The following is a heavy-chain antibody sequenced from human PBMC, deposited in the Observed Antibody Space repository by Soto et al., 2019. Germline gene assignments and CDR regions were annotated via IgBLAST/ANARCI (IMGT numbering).Heavy chain of an antibody. CDR2: IWYDGTQK. D-gene: IGHD4-17*01. V-gene: IGHV3-33*01. J-gene: IGHJ4*02. Sequence: QVHLVESGGGVAQPGRSLRLSCAASGFTFSSHGMSWVRQAPGKGLEWVALIWYDGTQKYYVDSVKGRFTISRDNSKNTLFPQMNSLRAEDTAVYYCARVTTVSLDYWGQGTLVTVSS. CDR1: GFTFSSHG. CDR3: ARVTTVSLDY.